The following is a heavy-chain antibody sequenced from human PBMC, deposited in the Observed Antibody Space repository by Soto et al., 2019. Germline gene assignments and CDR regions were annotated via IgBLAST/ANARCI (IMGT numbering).Heavy chain of an antibody. CDR3: ARDNEYSSGWYGDWYYYYGMDV. Sequence: QVQLVQSGAEVKKPGASVKVSCKASGYTFTSYGISWVRQAPGQGLEWMGWISAYNGNTNYAQKLQGRVTMTTDTSTRXVYGEXXSLRSDDTAVYYCARDNEYSSGWYGDWYYYYGMDVWGQGTTVTVSS. J-gene: IGHJ6*02. CDR2: ISAYNGNT. CDR1: GYTFTSYG. V-gene: IGHV1-18*01. D-gene: IGHD6-19*01.